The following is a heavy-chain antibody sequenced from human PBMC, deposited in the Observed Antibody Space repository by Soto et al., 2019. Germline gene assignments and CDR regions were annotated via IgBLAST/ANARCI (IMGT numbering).Heavy chain of an antibody. CDR2: ISSSSSYI. Sequence: GGSLSLSCAASGFTFSSYSMNWVRQAPGKGLEWVSSISSSSSYIYYADSVKGRFTISRDNAKNSLYLQMNSLRAEDTAVYYCARVNRRREVAGTGNLAFDIWGQGTMATVSS. J-gene: IGHJ3*02. D-gene: IGHD6-19*01. V-gene: IGHV3-21*01. CDR1: GFTFSSYS. CDR3: ARVNRRREVAGTGNLAFDI.